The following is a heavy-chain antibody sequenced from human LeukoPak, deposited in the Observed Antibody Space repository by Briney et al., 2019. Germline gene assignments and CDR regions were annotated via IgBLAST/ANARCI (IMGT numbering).Heavy chain of an antibody. CDR2: ISDSSSII. V-gene: IGHV3-48*04. J-gene: IGHJ4*02. Sequence: PGGSLRLSCAASGFTFSSYSMNWVRQAPGKGLEWVSYISDSSSIIFYADSVKGRFTISRDNAKNSVSLQMNSLRAEDTAVYYCARDGPTAYFDCWGQGTLVTVSS. CDR3: ARDGPTAYFDC. CDR1: GFTFSSYS. D-gene: IGHD5-18*01.